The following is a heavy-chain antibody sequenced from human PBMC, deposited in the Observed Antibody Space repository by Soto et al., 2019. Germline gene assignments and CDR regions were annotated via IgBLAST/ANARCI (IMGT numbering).Heavy chain of an antibody. V-gene: IGHV1-18*01. CDR2: INTYNGMT. CDR1: GYTFINYH. J-gene: IGHJ4*02. CDR3: VKSRRGEMATD. Sequence: QVQLVQSGGEVKKPGASVTVSCKASGYTFINYHITWVRQAPGQGLEWMAWINTYNGMTDYAQRFQGRVTMTRDTSTSTGYMELRNLGSDDTAVYFCVKSRRGEMATDWGQGTLVTVSS. D-gene: IGHD5-12*01.